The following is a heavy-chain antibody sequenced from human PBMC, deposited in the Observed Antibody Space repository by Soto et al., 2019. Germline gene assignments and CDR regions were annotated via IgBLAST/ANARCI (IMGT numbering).Heavy chain of an antibody. V-gene: IGHV1-69*18. CDR3: APHSRVTAMGKGDALDI. CDR2: IIPIFGTA. J-gene: IGHJ3*02. D-gene: IGHD5-18*01. CDR1: GGTFSAYA. Sequence: QVQLVQSGAEVKKPGSSVNVSCKASGGTFSAYAISWVRQAPGQGLEWMGRIIPIFGTANDAQKFQGSVTITADESTTTAYMELRSLRSEDTAVYYCAPHSRVTAMGKGDALDIWGQGTMVTVSS.